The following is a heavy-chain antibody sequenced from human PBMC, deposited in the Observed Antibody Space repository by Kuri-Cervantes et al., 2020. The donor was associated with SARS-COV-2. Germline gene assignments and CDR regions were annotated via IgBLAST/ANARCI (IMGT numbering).Heavy chain of an antibody. D-gene: IGHD3-3*01. CDR3: ARDGAFTIFGVVIIGDY. Sequence: SVKVSCKASGGTFSSYAISWVRQAPGQGLEWMGRIIPIFGTANYAQKFQGRVTITADESTSTAYMELSSLRSEDTAVYYCARDGAFTIFGVVIIGDYWGQGTLVTVSS. J-gene: IGHJ4*02. CDR2: IIPIFGTA. CDR1: GGTFSSYA. V-gene: IGHV1-69*13.